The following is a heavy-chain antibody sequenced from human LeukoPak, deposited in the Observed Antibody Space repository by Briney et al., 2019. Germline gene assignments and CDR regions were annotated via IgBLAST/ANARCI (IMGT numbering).Heavy chain of an antibody. V-gene: IGHV1-69*02. CDR2: IIPILGIA. Sequence: GSSVKVSFKASGGTFSSYTINWVRQAPGQGLEWMGRIIPILGIANYAQKFQGRVTITEDKSTSTAYMELSSLRSEDTAVYYCARGGAIVVVPAAELRFDPWGQGTLVTVSS. J-gene: IGHJ5*02. D-gene: IGHD2-2*01. CDR3: ARGGAIVVVPAAELRFDP. CDR1: GGTFSSYT.